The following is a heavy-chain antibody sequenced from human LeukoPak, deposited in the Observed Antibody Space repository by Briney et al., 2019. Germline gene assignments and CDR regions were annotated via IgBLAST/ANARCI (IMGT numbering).Heavy chain of an antibody. V-gene: IGHV3-23*01. CDR2: ISGSGSGT. CDR3: AKGPNRIAAAGTPDY. Sequence: GGSLRLSCAASGFTFSSYAMSWVRQAPGKGLEWVSAISGSGSGTYYADSVKGRFTISRDNSKNTLYLQMNSLRAGDTAVYFCAKGPNRIAAAGTPDYWGQGTLVTVSS. J-gene: IGHJ4*02. CDR1: GFTFSSYA. D-gene: IGHD6-13*01.